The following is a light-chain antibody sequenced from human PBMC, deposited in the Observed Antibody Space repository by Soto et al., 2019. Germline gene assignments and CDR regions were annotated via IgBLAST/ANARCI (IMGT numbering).Light chain of an antibody. CDR1: QSISSL. V-gene: IGKV1-39*01. CDR2: AAS. J-gene: IGKJ2*03. CDR3: QQSYSTPYS. Sequence: DIQMTQSPSSLSASVGDRVTITCRASQSISSLLNWYQQKPGKAPKLLIYAASTLHSGVPSRFSGSGSGTDFTLTISSLQPEDFATYYCQQSYSTPYSFGQGTKLEIK.